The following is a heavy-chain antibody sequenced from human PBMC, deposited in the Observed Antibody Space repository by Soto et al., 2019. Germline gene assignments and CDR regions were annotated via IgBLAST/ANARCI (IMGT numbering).Heavy chain of an antibody. Sequence: LRLSCAAAGFSFSSYGMHWVRQAPGKGLEWVAVVSYDGSNKYYADSVKGRFTISRDNSKNTLYLQMNSLRAEDTAVYYCAKDLWAVTSYYYGMDVWGQGTTVTVSS. CDR3: AKDLWAVTSYYYGMDV. J-gene: IGHJ6*02. D-gene: IGHD4-17*01. CDR1: GFSFSSYG. CDR2: VSYDGSNK. V-gene: IGHV3-30*18.